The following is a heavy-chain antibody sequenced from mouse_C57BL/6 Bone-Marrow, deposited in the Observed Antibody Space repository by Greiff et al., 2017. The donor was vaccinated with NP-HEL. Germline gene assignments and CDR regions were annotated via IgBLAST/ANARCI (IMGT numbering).Heavy chain of an antibody. CDR1: GYTFTSYN. D-gene: IGHD1-1*01. V-gene: IGHV1-12*01. J-gene: IGHJ3*01. Sequence: QVQLKESGAELVRPGASVKMSCKASGYTFTSYNMHWVKQTPRQGLEWIGAIYPGNGDTSYNQKFKGKATLTVDKSSSTAYMQLSSLTSEDSAVYFCARGDYYGSRGGFAYWGQGTLVTVSA. CDR3: ARGDYYGSRGGFAY. CDR2: IYPGNGDT.